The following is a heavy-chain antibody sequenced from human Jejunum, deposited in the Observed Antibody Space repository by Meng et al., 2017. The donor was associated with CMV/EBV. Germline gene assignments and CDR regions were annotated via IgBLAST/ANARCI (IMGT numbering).Heavy chain of an antibody. Sequence: GFTFANFAMRWVRQTQGKGLEWVSAIAGSGGTTYYADSVKGRFTISRDNAKNSMYLQMNSLRAEDTALYHCARASDIAVAGTSGAFEYWGQGSLVTVSS. CDR3: ARASDIAVAGTSGAFEY. J-gene: IGHJ4*02. CDR1: GFTFANFA. CDR2: IAGSGGTT. D-gene: IGHD6-19*01. V-gene: IGHV3-20*01.